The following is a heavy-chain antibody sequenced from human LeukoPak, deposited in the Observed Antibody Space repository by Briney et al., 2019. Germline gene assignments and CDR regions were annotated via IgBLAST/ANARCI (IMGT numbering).Heavy chain of an antibody. Sequence: PSETLSLTCAVYGGSFSGYYWSWIRQPPGKGLEWIGEINHSGSTNYNPSLKSRVTTSVDTSKNQFSLKLSSVTAADTAVYYCASVVYGDSITFDYWGQGTLVTVSS. J-gene: IGHJ4*02. V-gene: IGHV4-34*01. CDR3: ASVVYGDSITFDY. D-gene: IGHD4-17*01. CDR1: GGSFSGYY. CDR2: INHSGST.